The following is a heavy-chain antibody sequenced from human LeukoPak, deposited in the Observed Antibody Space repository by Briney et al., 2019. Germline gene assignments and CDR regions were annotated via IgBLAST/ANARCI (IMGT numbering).Heavy chain of an antibody. Sequence: PGGSLRLSCAASGXTFSTYSMNWVRQAPGKGQEWVSSISSDSNYIFYADSVQGRFTISRDNAENSLFLQMNSLRAEDTAVYYCASRYCTSTNCYAFDIWGQGTMVTVSS. J-gene: IGHJ3*02. V-gene: IGHV3-21*01. CDR1: GXTFSTYS. CDR3: ASRYCTSTNCYAFDI. CDR2: ISSDSNYI. D-gene: IGHD2-2*01.